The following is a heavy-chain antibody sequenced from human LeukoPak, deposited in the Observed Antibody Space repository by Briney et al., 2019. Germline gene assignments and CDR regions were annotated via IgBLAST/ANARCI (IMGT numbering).Heavy chain of an antibody. D-gene: IGHD5-18*01. V-gene: IGHV3-33*01. CDR1: GFNFTTYG. CDR2: VWYDGSIK. CDR3: ARDPWIQLWSFDH. Sequence: GGSLRLSCAASGFNFTTYGMHWVRQSPSEGLEWVALVWYDGSIKYYADSVKGRFTISRDNSKNTLFLQMSSLRAEDTAVYYCARDPWIQLWSFDHWGQGTLVTVSS. J-gene: IGHJ4*02.